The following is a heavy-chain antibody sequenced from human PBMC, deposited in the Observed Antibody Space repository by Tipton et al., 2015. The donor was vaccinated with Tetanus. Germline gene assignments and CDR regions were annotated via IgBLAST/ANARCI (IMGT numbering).Heavy chain of an antibody. Sequence: QSGPEVKRPGASVKVSCKASGYTFTGHYIHWVRQAPGQGLEWMGIINPIGGGTNYAQKFQGRIPMTGDTSTSTVYMDLNSLRSGAAAVYYCARAAGGGRRINGPAGIDYWGQGTLVTVSS. CDR1: GYTFTGHY. J-gene: IGHJ4*02. V-gene: IGHV1-46*01. CDR2: INPIGGGT. CDR3: ARAAGGGRRINGPAGIDY. D-gene: IGHD1-20*01.